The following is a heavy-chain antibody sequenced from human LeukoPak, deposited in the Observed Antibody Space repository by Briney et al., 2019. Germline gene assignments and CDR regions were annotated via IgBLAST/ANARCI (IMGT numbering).Heavy chain of an antibody. CDR3: ARGGYDGNPGAFDI. D-gene: IGHD3-22*01. J-gene: IGHJ3*02. V-gene: IGHV1-69*13. Sequence: VKVSCEASGGTFSSYAISWVRQAPGQGLEWMGGIIPIFGTANYAQKFQGRVTITADESTSTAYMELSSLRSEDTAVYYCARGGYDGNPGAFDIWGQGTMVTVSS. CDR2: IIPIFGTA. CDR1: GGTFSSYA.